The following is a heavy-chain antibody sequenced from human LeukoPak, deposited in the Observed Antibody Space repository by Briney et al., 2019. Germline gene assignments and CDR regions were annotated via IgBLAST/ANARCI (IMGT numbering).Heavy chain of an antibody. D-gene: IGHD2-8*02. V-gene: IGHV1-24*01. J-gene: IGHJ3*02. CDR1: GYTLTELS. CDR3: ATSLVVPHAFDI. CDR2: FDPEDGET. Sequence: ASVKVSRKVSGYTLTELSMHWVRQAPGKGLEWMGGFDPEDGETIYAQKFQGRVTMTEDTSTDTAYMELSSLRSEDTAVYYCATSLVVPHAFDIWGQGTMVTVSS.